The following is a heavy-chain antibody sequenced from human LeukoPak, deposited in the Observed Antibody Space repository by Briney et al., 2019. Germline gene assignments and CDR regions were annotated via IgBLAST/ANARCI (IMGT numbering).Heavy chain of an antibody. CDR2: INPNSGGT. CDR1: GYTFTGYY. D-gene: IGHD2-2*01. V-gene: IGHV1-2*02. CDR3: GRDRSLTIVVVPAAFHY. Sequence: ASVKVSCKASGYTFTGYYMHWVRQAPGQGLEWMGWINPNSGGTNYAQKFQGRVTMTRDTSISTAYMELSRLRSDDTAVYYCGRDRSLTIVVVPAAFHYWGQGTLVTVSS. J-gene: IGHJ4*02.